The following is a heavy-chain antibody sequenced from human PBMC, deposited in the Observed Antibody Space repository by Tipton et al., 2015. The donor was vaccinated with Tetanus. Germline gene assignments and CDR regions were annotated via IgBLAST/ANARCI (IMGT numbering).Heavy chain of an antibody. V-gene: IGHV3-23*01. D-gene: IGHD1-26*01. CDR1: GFTFPKFP. CDR3: AREFRRGGSYQTEALDV. J-gene: IGHJ3*01. Sequence: SLRLSCAASGFTFPKFPMSWVRQAPGKGLEWVSAISGSGARTSYADSVKGRFTVSRDNAKNSLYLQMSSLRAEDTALYYCAREFRRGGSYQTEALDVWGQGTLVTVSS. CDR2: ISGSGART.